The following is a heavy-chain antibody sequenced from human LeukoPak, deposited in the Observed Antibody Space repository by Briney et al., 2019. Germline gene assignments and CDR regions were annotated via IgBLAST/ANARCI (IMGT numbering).Heavy chain of an antibody. D-gene: IGHD3-3*01. CDR3: ARNDVWSGYYNY. V-gene: IGHV4-59*01. CDR1: GGSISGYY. J-gene: IGHJ4*02. CDR2: IYYSGST. Sequence: SETLSLTCTVAGGSISGYYWSWIRQPPRKGMEWIGYIYYSGSTNYNPSRKSRVTISVDTSKNQFSLKLSAVTAADTAVYYCARNDVWSGYYNYWGQGTVVTVSS.